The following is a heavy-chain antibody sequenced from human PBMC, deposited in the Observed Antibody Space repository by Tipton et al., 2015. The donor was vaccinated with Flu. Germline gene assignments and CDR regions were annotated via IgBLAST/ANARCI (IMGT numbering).Heavy chain of an antibody. J-gene: IGHJ4*02. V-gene: IGHV4-38-2*01. CDR1: GYSISSGYY. CDR2: ILQSGST. CDR3: GRHKSTWAFEY. Sequence: GLVKPSETLSLTCDVSGYSISSGYYWGWIRQPPGKGLEWIGSILQSGSTYYNPSLKSRVTISVDTSKNQFSLKLSSVTAADTAVYYCGRHKSTWAFEYWGQGALVTVSS. D-gene: IGHD7-27*01.